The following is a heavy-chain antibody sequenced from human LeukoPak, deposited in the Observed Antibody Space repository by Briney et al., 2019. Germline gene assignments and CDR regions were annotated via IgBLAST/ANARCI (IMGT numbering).Heavy chain of an antibody. Sequence: GGSLRLSCAASGFTFCSYEMNWVRQAPGKGLEWVSYISSSGSTVYYADSVKGRFTISRDNAKNSLYLQMNSLRAEDTAVYYCARDRQGFLDYWGQGTLVTVSS. D-gene: IGHD2-15*01. V-gene: IGHV3-48*03. J-gene: IGHJ4*02. CDR3: ARDRQGFLDY. CDR2: ISSSGSTV. CDR1: GFTFCSYE.